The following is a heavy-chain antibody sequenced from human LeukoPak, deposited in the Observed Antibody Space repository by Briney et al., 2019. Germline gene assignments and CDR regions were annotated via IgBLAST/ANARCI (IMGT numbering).Heavy chain of an antibody. CDR3: ASQYCSSTSCASFDY. CDR1: GFTFSDYD. J-gene: IGHJ4*02. V-gene: IGHV3-30*03. Sequence: PGGSLRLSCAASGFTFSDYDIHWVRQAPGKGLEWVAVISSDGSDKSYADSVKGRFTISRDNSKNTLYLQMNSLRAEDTAVYYCASQYCSSTSCASFDYWGQGTLVTVSS. D-gene: IGHD2-2*01. CDR2: ISSDGSDK.